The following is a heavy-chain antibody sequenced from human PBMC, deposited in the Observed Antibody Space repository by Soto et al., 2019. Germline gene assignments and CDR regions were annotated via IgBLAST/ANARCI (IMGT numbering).Heavy chain of an antibody. V-gene: IGHV1-3*01. D-gene: IGHD6-19*01. J-gene: IGHJ4*02. CDR3: ARDLSGWYRVGDY. CDR2: INAGNGNT. Sequence: QVQLVQSGAEVKKPGASVKVSCKASGYTFTSYAMHWVRQAPGQRLEWMGWINAGNGNTKYSQKFQGRVTITRDTXASTAYMELSSLRSEDTAVYYCARDLSGWYRVGDYWGQGTLVTVSS. CDR1: GYTFTSYA.